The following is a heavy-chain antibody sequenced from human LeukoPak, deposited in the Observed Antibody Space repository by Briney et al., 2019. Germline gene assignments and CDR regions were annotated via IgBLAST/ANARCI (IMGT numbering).Heavy chain of an antibody. Sequence: KPSETLSLTCTVSGGSVSSGSYYWGWIRQPPGKGLEWIGSIYYSGSTYYNPSLESRVTISVDTSKNQFSLKLSSVTAADTAVYYCARGPTVRYFDWLFRKSLVFDYWGQGTLVTVSS. CDR2: IYYSGST. J-gene: IGHJ4*02. V-gene: IGHV4-39*07. D-gene: IGHD3-9*01. CDR3: ARGPTVRYFDWLFRKSLVFDY. CDR1: GGSVSSGSYY.